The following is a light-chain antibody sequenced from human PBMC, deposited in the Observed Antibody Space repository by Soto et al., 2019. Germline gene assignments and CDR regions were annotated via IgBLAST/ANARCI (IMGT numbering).Light chain of an antibody. CDR1: SSDVGGYNF. Sequence: QSALTQPASVSGSPGQSLTISCTGTSSDVGGYNFVSWYQQHPGNAPKLIIYDVTSRPSGVSNRFSGSKSGNAASLTISGLQAEDEALYYCNSYTTSGAVVFGGGTKLTVL. CDR3: NSYTTSGAVV. CDR2: DVT. V-gene: IGLV2-14*03. J-gene: IGLJ3*02.